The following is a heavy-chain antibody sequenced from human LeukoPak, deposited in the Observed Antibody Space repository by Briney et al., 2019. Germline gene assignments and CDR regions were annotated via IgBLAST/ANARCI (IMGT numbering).Heavy chain of an antibody. V-gene: IGHV4-38-2*02. CDR1: GYSISSGYY. D-gene: IGHD3-10*01. CDR2: IYHSGST. CDR3: ARMDGSGSYPYYYYYGMDV. Sequence: SETLSLTCTVSGYSISSGYYWGWIRQPPGKGLEWIGSIYHSGSTYYNPSLKSRVTISVDTSKNQFSLKLSSVTAADTAVYYCARMDGSGSYPYYYYYGMDVWGQGTTVTVSS. J-gene: IGHJ6*02.